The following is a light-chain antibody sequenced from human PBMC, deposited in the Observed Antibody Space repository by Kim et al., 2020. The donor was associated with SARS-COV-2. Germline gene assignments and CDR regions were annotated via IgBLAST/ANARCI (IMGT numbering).Light chain of an antibody. CDR3: VLYMGSGIWL. CDR2: STN. Sequence: GGTVTLTGGLSSGSVSTSYYPSWYQQTPGQAPRTLIYSTNTRSSGVPDRFSGSILGNKAALTITGAQADDESDYYCVLYMGSGIWLFGGGTQLTVL. CDR1: SGSVSTSYY. J-gene: IGLJ3*02. V-gene: IGLV8-61*01.